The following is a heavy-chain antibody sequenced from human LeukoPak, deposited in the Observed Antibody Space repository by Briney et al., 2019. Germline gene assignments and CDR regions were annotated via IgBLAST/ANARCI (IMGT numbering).Heavy chain of an antibody. V-gene: IGHV3-11*01. CDR3: ARDNDYDFWSGYYPAPDY. D-gene: IGHD3-3*01. CDR1: GFSVSNNY. J-gene: IGHJ4*02. CDR2: ISSSGSTI. Sequence: GGSLRLSCAASGFSVSNNYMSWVRQAPGKGLEWVSYISSSGSTIYYADSVKGRFTISRDNAKNSLYLQMNSLRAEDTAVYYCARDNDYDFWSGYYPAPDYWGQGTLVTVSS.